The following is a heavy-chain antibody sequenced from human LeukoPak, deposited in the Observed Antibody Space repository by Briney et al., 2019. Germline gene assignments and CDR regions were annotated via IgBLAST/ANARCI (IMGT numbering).Heavy chain of an antibody. V-gene: IGHV3-13*04. D-gene: IGHD5-12*01. CDR1: GFTLSTYD. CDR3: ARLGYSGYGRALDI. Sequence: GGSLRLSCAASGFTLSTYDRYWVRQATGKGLEWVSSIITAGDTYYRDSVRGRFTISRENAKNSLYLQMNSLRAGDTAVYYCARLGYSGYGRALDIWGQGTMVTVSS. J-gene: IGHJ3*02. CDR2: IITAGDT.